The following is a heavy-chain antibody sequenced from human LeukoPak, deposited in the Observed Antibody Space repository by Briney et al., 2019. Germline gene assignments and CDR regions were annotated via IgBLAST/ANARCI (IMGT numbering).Heavy chain of an antibody. J-gene: IGHJ4*02. CDR2: INHSGST. D-gene: IGHD2-15*01. V-gene: IGHV4-34*01. CDR3: ARGNIVVDY. Sequence: SETLSLTCAVYGGSFSGYYWSWIRQPPGKGLEWIGEINHSGSTNYNPSLKSRVTISVDTSKNQFSLKLSSVTAADTAVYYCARGNIVVDYWGQGTLVTVSS. CDR1: GGSFSGYY.